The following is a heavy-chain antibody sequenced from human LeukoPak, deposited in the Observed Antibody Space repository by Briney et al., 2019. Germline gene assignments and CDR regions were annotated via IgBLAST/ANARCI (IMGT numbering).Heavy chain of an antibody. D-gene: IGHD6-13*01. CDR2: INPNSGGT. CDR3: AKGGQYSSNDH. Sequence: GASVKVSCKASGYTFSDYYLHWVRQAPGQGLEWMGWINPNSGGTNYPQKFQGRVTMTRDTSISTAYMELNSLTSDDTAIYYCAKGGQYSSNDHSGQGTLVTVSS. CDR1: GYTFSDYY. J-gene: IGHJ5*02. V-gene: IGHV1-2*02.